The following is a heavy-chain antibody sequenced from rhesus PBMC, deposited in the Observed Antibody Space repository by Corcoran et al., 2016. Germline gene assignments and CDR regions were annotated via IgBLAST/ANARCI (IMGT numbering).Heavy chain of an antibody. D-gene: IGHD6-25*01. Sequence: QVQLVQSGAEVKKPGASVKVSCKASGFTFGSYAISWVRQTPEKGLEWIEVIIPLVGITNNAEKFQGRVTITADKSTRTAYMERSSLRAEDTAVYYCAGEGHSGSWTFDYWGQGVLVTVSS. V-gene: IGHV1-198*02. CDR2: IIPLVGIT. J-gene: IGHJ4*01. CDR3: AGEGHSGSWTFDY. CDR1: GFTFGSYA.